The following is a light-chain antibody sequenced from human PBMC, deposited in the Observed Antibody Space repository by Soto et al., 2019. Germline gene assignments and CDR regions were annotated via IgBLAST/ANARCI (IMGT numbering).Light chain of an antibody. J-gene: IGKJ2*01. CDR3: QQSYSTPPYT. CDR1: QSISNY. Sequence: DLQMTQSPSSLSASVGDRVTITCRASQSISNYLNWYQQKPGEAPKLLIYAASTLQSGVPSRFSGGGSGTGFTLTITSLQPEDFATYYCQQSYSTPPYTFGQGTKLEIK. CDR2: AAS. V-gene: IGKV1-39*01.